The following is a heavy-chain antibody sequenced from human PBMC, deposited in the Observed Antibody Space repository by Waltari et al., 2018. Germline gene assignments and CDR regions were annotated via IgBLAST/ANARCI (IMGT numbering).Heavy chain of an antibody. V-gene: IGHV1-8*01. J-gene: IGHJ6*03. CDR3: ARERGISIFGDYYYYYYMDV. CDR2: MNPNSGNT. D-gene: IGHD3-3*01. CDR1: GYTFTSYD. Sequence: QVQLVQSGAEVKKPGASVKVSCKASGYTFTSYDINWVRQATGQGLEWMGWMNPNSGNTGYAQKFQGRVTMTRNTSISTAYMELSSLRSEDTAVYYCARERGISIFGDYYYYYYMDVWGKGTMVTVSS.